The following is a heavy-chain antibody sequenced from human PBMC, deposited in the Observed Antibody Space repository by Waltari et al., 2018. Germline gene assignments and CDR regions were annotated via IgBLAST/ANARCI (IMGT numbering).Heavy chain of an antibody. CDR2: VDPEDGDT. J-gene: IGHJ4*02. CDR3: ATPLTVNTYFDY. D-gene: IGHD4-4*01. CDR1: GYPFSDHF. V-gene: IGHV1-69-2*01. Sequence: EVQLVQSGAEVKKPGAAVKISCKTSGYPFSDHFIHWVQQAPGKGPEWMGRVDPEDGDTVYAEKFKARVTITADTSIDTAYMELSSLRSDDTAVYYCATPLTVNTYFDYWGQGTLVTVSS.